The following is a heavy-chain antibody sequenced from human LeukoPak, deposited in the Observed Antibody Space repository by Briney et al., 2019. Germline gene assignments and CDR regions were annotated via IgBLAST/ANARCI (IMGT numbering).Heavy chain of an antibody. CDR1: GGSISSGDYY. CDR3: ARGKPDWPGIPSGYSALVWFDP. J-gene: IGHJ5*02. V-gene: IGHV4-30-4*01. Sequence: PSETLSLTCTVSGGSISSGDYYWSWIRQPPWKGLEWIGYIYYSGSTYYNPSLKSRVTISVDTSKNQFSLKLSSVTAADTAVYYCARGKPDWPGIPSGYSALVWFDPWGQGTLVTVSS. CDR2: IYYSGST. D-gene: IGHD3-3*01.